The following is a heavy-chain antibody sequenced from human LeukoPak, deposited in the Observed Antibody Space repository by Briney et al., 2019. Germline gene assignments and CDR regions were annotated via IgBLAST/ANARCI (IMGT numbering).Heavy chain of an antibody. CDR2: MNPNSGNT. V-gene: IGHV1-8*01. J-gene: IGHJ5*02. Sequence: ASVKVSCKASGYTFTSYDINWVRQATGQGLEWMGWMNPNSGNTGYAQKFQGRVTMTRNTSISTAYMELSSLRSEDTAVYYCARFTASSGWPQLYGLDLWGQGTLVTVSS. CDR3: ARFTASSGWPQLYGLDL. CDR1: GYTFTSYD. D-gene: IGHD6-19*01.